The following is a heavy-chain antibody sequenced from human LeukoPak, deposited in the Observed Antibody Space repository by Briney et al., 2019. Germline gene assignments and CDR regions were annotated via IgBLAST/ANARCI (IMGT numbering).Heavy chain of an antibody. CDR2: IYYGGST. D-gene: IGHD6-19*01. J-gene: IGHJ4*02. Sequence: SETLSLACTVSGGSVSSGSYHWSWIRQPPGKGLEWIGCIYYGGSTNYNPSLKSRVTISVDTSKNQFSLKLSSVTAADTAVYYCASGKGYSSGWPHFDYWGQGTLVTVSS. CDR3: ASGKGYSSGWPHFDY. CDR1: GGSVSSGSYH. V-gene: IGHV4-61*01.